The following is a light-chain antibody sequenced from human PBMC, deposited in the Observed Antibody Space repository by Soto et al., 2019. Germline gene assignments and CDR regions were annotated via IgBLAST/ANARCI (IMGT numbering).Light chain of an antibody. V-gene: IGKV3-20*01. Sequence: EIVLTQSPGTLSLSLGEIATLSCRASHSLSSSYLAWYQQRAGQAPRLLIYGTSSRATGIPDRFSGSGSGTGFTITISRLEPADFAVYYCKQSHSSPPWPFGQGTKVDIK. J-gene: IGKJ1*01. CDR1: HSLSSSY. CDR3: KQSHSSPPWP. CDR2: GTS.